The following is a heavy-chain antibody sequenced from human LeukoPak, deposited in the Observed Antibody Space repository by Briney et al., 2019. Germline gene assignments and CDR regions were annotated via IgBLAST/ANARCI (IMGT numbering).Heavy chain of an antibody. CDR3: ARIDCSSTSCLDY. V-gene: IGHV1-69*01. D-gene: IGHD2-2*01. J-gene: IGHJ4*02. Sequence: GSSVKVSCKASGGTFNSYAISWVRQAPGQGLEWMGGIIPLLGTTNYAQRFQGRVTITADESTSTAYMELSSLRSEDTAVYYCARIDCSSTSCLDYWGQGTLVTVSS. CDR2: IIPLLGTT. CDR1: GGTFNSYA.